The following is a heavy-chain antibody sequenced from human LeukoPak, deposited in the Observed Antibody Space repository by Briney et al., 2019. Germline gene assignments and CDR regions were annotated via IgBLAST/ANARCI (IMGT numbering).Heavy chain of an antibody. V-gene: IGHV3-13*01. D-gene: IGHD1-1*01. CDR2: IGTAGDT. Sequence: PGGSLRLSWPASGFTFSTYDMHWVRQATGKGLEWVSAIGTAGDTYYTGSVKGRFTISRQNAKNSLYLQMNSLRAGDTAVYYCARVAKERVGGVYYFDYWGQGTLVTVSS. J-gene: IGHJ4*02. CDR3: ARVAKERVGGVYYFDY. CDR1: GFTFSTYD.